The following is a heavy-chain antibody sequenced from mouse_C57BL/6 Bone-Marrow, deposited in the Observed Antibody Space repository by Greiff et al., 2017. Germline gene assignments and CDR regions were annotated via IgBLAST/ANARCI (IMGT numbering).Heavy chain of an antibody. D-gene: IGHD1-1*01. CDR3: ASDYCSIGYDAMDY. Sequence: VQLKQSGPELVKPGASVKISCKASGYTFTHYYLNWVKPSHGKILEWIGDINPNNGGTSYNQKFKGKATLTVDNSSSTDYMELRSLTSKDSAVYYCASDYCSIGYDAMDYWGQGTSVTVSS. CDR1: GYTFTHYY. V-gene: IGHV1-26*01. J-gene: IGHJ4*01. CDR2: INPNNGGT.